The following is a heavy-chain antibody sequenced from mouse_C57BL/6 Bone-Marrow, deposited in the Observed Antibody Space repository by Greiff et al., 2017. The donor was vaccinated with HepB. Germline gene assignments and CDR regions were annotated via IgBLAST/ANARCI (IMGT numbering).Heavy chain of an antibody. CDR3: ARNLYGNYRGYYFDY. J-gene: IGHJ2*01. CDR2: IYPGSGST. Sequence: QVQLQQPGAELVKPGASVKMSCKASGYTFTSYWITWVKQRPGQGLEWIGDIYPGSGSTNYNEKFKSKATLTVDTSSSTAYMQLSSLTSEDSAVYYCARNLYGNYRGYYFDYWGQGTTLTVSS. V-gene: IGHV1-55*01. D-gene: IGHD2-1*01. CDR1: GYTFTSYW.